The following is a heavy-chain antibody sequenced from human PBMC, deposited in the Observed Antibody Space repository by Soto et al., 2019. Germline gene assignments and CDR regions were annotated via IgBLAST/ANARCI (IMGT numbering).Heavy chain of an antibody. CDR2: IYYSGST. V-gene: IGHV4-31*03. J-gene: IGHJ4*02. CDR1: GGSISSGGYY. D-gene: IGHD3-22*01. Sequence: SETLSLTCTVPGGSISSGGYYWSWIRQHPGKGLEWIGYIYYSGSTYYNPSLKSRVTISVDTSKNQFSLKLSSVTAADTAVYYCARVTLENYYDSSGYRVAFDYWGQGTLVTVSS. CDR3: ARVTLENYYDSSGYRVAFDY.